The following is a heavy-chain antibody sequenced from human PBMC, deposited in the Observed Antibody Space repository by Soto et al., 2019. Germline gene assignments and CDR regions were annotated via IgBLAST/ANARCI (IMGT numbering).Heavy chain of an antibody. V-gene: IGHV3-21*01. Sequence: PGGSLRLSCAASGFTFSSYSMNWVRQAPGKGLEWVSSISSSSSYIYYPDSVKGRFTISRDNAKNSLYLQMNSLRAEDTAVYYCASEGYSYDYPRYYYYYGMDVWGQGTTVTVS. CDR1: GFTFSSYS. D-gene: IGHD5-18*01. J-gene: IGHJ6*02. CDR2: ISSSSSYI. CDR3: ASEGYSYDYPRYYYYYGMDV.